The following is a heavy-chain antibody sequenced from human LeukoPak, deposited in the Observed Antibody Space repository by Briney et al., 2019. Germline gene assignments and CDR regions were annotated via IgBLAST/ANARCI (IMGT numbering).Heavy chain of an antibody. CDR1: GYSFVTYW. J-gene: IGHJ4*02. Sequence: GASLKISWKGSGYSFVTYWIGWVRQMPGKGLEGMGRIDHSGSYTHYSPSFQGHVTISADKSISTAYLQWSSLKASDTAMYYCARLPSHCSGGSCYHLDFDYWGQGTLVTVSS. CDR2: IDHSGSYT. CDR3: ARLPSHCSGGSCYHLDFDY. D-gene: IGHD2-15*01. V-gene: IGHV5-10-1*01.